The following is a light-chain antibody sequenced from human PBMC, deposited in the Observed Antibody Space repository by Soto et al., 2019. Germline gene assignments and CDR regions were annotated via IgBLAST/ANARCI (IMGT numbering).Light chain of an antibody. CDR3: SSYTTSNTRQIV. J-gene: IGLJ1*01. CDR1: SSDVGGYNY. Sequence: SSLTQPASVSGFPGRSITISYTGTSSDVGGYNYVSWYQHHPGKAPKLMIYDVSNRPSGVSNRFSGSKSGNTASLTISGLQPEDEADYYCSSYTTSNTRQIVFGTGTKVTVL. CDR2: DVS. V-gene: IGLV2-14*03.